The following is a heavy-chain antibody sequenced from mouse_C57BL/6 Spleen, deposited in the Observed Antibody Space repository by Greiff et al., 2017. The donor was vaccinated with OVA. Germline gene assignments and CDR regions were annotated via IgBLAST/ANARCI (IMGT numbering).Heavy chain of an antibody. Sequence: EVQLVESGPGLVKPSQSLSLTCSVTGYSITSGYYWNWIRQLPGNKLEWMGYISYDGSNNYNPSFKNRISITRDTSKNQFFLKLKSVTTEDTATYYSASNYGSSYYAMDYWGQGTSVTVSS. CDR1: GYSITSGYY. D-gene: IGHD1-1*01. V-gene: IGHV3-6*01. CDR2: ISYDGSN. CDR3: ASNYGSSYYAMDY. J-gene: IGHJ4*01.